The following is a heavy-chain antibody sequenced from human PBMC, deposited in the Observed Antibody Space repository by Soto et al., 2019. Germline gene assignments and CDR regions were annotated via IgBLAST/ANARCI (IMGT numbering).Heavy chain of an antibody. CDR2: INPSGGST. CDR3: ARLKKSHGAFDI. CDR1: GYKFTRYY. Sequence: ASMKVSRKASGYKFTRYYMHWVRQAPGQGLEWMGIINPSGGSTSYAQKFQGRVTMTRDTSTSTVYMELSSLRSEDTAVYYCARLKKSHGAFDIWGQGTMVTVSS. V-gene: IGHV1-46*01. J-gene: IGHJ3*02.